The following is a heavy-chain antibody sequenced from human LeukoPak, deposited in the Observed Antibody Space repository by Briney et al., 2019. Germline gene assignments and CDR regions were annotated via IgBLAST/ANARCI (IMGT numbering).Heavy chain of an antibody. CDR2: IYYSGST. Sequence: SETLSLTCTVSGGSISSYYWSWIRQPPGKGLEWIGYIYYSGSTNYNPSLKSRVTISVDTSKNQFSLKPSSVTAADSAVYYCARDHEQQPSFFQHWGQGTLVTVSS. CDR1: GGSISSYY. D-gene: IGHD6-13*01. V-gene: IGHV4-59*01. CDR3: ARDHEQQPSFFQH. J-gene: IGHJ1*01.